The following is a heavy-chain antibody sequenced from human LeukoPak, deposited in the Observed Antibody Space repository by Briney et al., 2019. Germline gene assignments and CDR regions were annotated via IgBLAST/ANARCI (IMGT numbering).Heavy chain of an antibody. D-gene: IGHD6-13*01. V-gene: IGHV1-46*01. J-gene: IGHJ6*04. CDR2: INPTGGTT. CDR3: AKEPIVAVNGPV. Sequence: ASVKVSCKTSGYTFITYFLHWVRQAPGQGLEYMGIINPTGGTTIYAQRFQGRVTMTRDMSTSTVSMELSSLTSDDTAVYYCAKEPIVAVNGPVWGIGTTVTISS. CDR1: GYTFITYF.